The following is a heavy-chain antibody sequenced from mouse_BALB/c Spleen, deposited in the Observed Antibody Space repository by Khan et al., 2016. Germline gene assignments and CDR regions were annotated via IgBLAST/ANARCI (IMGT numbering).Heavy chain of an antibody. D-gene: IGHD2-10*02. Sequence: VQLQESGPGLVAPSQSLSITCTVSEFSLTTYGVHWVRQPPGKGLKWLGVIWPGGSTNYNSALMSRLSISKDNSKSQVFLKMNSLQTDDTAIYYCARVQYGNYDYFDYWGQGTTLTVSS. CDR3: ARVQYGNYDYFDY. J-gene: IGHJ2*01. CDR1: EFSLTTYG. V-gene: IGHV2-9*02. CDR2: IWPGGST.